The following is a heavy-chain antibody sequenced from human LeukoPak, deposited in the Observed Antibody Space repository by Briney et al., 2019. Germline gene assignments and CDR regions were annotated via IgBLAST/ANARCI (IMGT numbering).Heavy chain of an antibody. CDR1: GGSISSSSSY. CDR2: IYYRGST. D-gene: IGHD2-15*01. Sequence: SETLSLTCTVSGGSISSSSSYWGWIRQPPGKGLEWIASIYYRGSTNYNPSLKSRVTISLDTSKNQFSLKVNSVTAADTAVYYCARDGDCSGGSCYRGFDYWGQGTLVTVSS. V-gene: IGHV4-39*07. CDR3: ARDGDCSGGSCYRGFDY. J-gene: IGHJ4*02.